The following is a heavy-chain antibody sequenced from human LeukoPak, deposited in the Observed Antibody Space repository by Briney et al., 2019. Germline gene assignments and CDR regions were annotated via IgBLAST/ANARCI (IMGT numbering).Heavy chain of an antibody. CDR3: ARENSGSYREFDY. D-gene: IGHD1-26*01. Sequence: PSETLSLTCTVSGGSISSYYWSWIRQPAGKGLEWIGRIYTSGSTNYNASLKSRVSMPVDTSKNQFSLKLSFVTAADTAVFYCARENSGSYREFDYWGQGTLVTVSS. CDR2: IYTSGST. J-gene: IGHJ4*02. CDR1: GGSISSYY. V-gene: IGHV4-4*07.